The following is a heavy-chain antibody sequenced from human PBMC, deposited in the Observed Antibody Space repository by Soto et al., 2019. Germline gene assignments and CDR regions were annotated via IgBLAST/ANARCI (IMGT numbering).Heavy chain of an antibody. CDR1: GFTFRTYG. D-gene: IGHD6-13*01. CDR3: AREPEGIAAALDY. Sequence: SGGSLRLSCAASGFTFRTYGMNWVRRAPGGGLEWVASISSSGSFIYYADSVKGRLTISRDDAEKSLYLQMNSLRAEDTALYYCAREPEGIAAALDYWGRGTLVTVSS. CDR2: ISSSGSFI. V-gene: IGHV3-21*01. J-gene: IGHJ4*02.